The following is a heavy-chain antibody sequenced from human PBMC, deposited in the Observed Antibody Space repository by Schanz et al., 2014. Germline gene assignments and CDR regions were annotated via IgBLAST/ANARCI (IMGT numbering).Heavy chain of an antibody. CDR1: GFTFSSHW. Sequence: EVQLLESGGGLVQPGGSLRLSCAASGFTFSSHWMHWVRQDPGKGLEWVSFVHPGGSTYYPDSVKGRFTISRDNSKNTLYLQMNSLRAEDTAVYYCAKGRFGELSAFDIWGQGTMVTVSS. CDR3: AKGRFGELSAFDI. D-gene: IGHD3-10*01. CDR2: VHPGGST. J-gene: IGHJ3*02. V-gene: IGHV3-66*01.